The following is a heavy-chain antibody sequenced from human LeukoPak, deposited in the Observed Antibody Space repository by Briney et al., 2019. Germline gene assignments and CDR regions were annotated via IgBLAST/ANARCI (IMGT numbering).Heavy chain of an antibody. V-gene: IGHV3-20*04. J-gene: IGHJ4*02. CDR3: ARVLLMRNYDSSVYYGY. Sequence: GGSMTLSWPAYGFTFDDYGMSWVRPADGKGLEWVCGINWNGGSTGYADFVKGRCTISRDNAQNSLYLQMNSLIAEDTAAYFCARVLLMRNYDSSVYYGYWGQGTLVTVSS. CDR1: GFTFDDYG. D-gene: IGHD3-22*01. CDR2: INWNGGST.